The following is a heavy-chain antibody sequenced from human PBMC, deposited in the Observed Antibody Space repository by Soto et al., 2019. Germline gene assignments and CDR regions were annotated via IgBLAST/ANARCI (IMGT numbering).Heavy chain of an antibody. Sequence: EVQLLESGGGLVQPGGSLRLSCVGSGFFFSSYTMTWVRQAPGKGLEWVSSFSATSENTYYADSVRGRFTISRENSKNTLFLQMHSLTAEDTAMYYCAKARDQQWVRLPFDYWGQGILVIVSS. J-gene: IGHJ4*02. CDR3: AKARDQQWVRLPFDY. V-gene: IGHV3-23*01. CDR1: GFFFSSYT. D-gene: IGHD6-19*01. CDR2: FSATSENT.